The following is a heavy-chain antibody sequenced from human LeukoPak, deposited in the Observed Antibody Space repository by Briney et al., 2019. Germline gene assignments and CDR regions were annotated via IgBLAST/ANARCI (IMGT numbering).Heavy chain of an antibody. CDR3: ARDRRFLEWLPYYFDY. CDR2: IYHSGST. Sequence: SETLSLTCTVSGYSISSGYYWGWIRQPPGKGLEWVGSIYHSGSTYYNPSLKSRVTISVDTSKNQFSLRLSSVTAADTAVYYCARDRRFLEWLPYYFDYWGQGTLVTVSS. J-gene: IGHJ4*02. V-gene: IGHV4-38-2*02. CDR1: GYSISSGYY. D-gene: IGHD3-3*01.